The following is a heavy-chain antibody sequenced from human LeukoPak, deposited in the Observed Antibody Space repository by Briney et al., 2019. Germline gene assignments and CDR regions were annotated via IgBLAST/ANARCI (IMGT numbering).Heavy chain of an antibody. CDR1: GFTFSSYA. CDR2: ISGGST. Sequence: GGSLRLSCAAPGFTFSSYAMSWVRQAPGKGLEWVSAISGGSTYYADSVKGRFTISRDNSKNTLYLQMNSLRAEDTAVYYCVKEGSGYSGYDYFDYWGQGTLVTVSS. D-gene: IGHD5-12*01. V-gene: IGHV3-23*01. CDR3: VKEGSGYSGYDYFDY. J-gene: IGHJ4*02.